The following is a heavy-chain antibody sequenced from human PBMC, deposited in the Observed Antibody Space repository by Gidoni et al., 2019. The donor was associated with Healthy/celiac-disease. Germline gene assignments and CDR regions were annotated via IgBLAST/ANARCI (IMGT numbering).Heavy chain of an antibody. CDR3: ANRYSSSWYVVYYYYGMDV. CDR2: ISGSGGST. J-gene: IGHJ6*02. CDR1: GFTFSSCA. Sequence: EVQLLESGGGLVQPGGSLRLSCAASGFTFSSCALSWVRQAPGKGLEWVSAISGSGGSTYYADSVKGLFTISRDNSKNTLYLQMNSLRAEDTAVYYCANRYSSSWYVVYYYYGMDVWGQGTTVTVSS. V-gene: IGHV3-23*01. D-gene: IGHD6-13*01.